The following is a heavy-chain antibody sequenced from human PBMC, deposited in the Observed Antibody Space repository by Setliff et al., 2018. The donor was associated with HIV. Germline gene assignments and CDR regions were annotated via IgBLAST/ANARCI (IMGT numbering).Heavy chain of an antibody. CDR2: ISYDGSNK. Sequence: SGGSLRLSCAASGFSFSSYGMHWVRQAPGKGLEWVAVISYDGSNKYYADSVKGRFTISRDNSKNTLYLQMNSLRAEDTAVYYCAKESGLYSNYKYYYYMDVWGKGTTVTVSS. CDR1: GFSFSSYG. CDR3: AKESGLYSNYKYYYYMDV. V-gene: IGHV3-30*18. D-gene: IGHD4-4*01. J-gene: IGHJ6*03.